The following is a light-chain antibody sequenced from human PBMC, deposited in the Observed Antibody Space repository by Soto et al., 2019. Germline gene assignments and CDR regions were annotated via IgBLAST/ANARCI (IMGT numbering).Light chain of an antibody. Sequence: DIQMTQSPSSLSASVGDRVTITCRASQSISSYLNWYQQKPGKAPKLLIYAASSLQSGVPSRFSGSGSGTEFTLTISSLQPEDFATYYCQQLNSYPSLFGQGTKVDIK. CDR3: QQLNSYPSL. CDR2: AAS. CDR1: QSISSY. V-gene: IGKV1-9*01. J-gene: IGKJ1*01.